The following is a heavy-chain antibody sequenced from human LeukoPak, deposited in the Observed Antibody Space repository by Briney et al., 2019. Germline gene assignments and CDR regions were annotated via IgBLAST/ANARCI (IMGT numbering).Heavy chain of an antibody. J-gene: IGHJ3*02. CDR1: GGSYSGYY. CDR3: ARKIPPLLNYYDSSGYSTLAHDAFDI. D-gene: IGHD3-22*01. Sequence: PSETLSLTCAVYGGSYSGYYWSWLRQPPGKGLEWIGEINRSGSTNYNPSLKSRVTISVDTSKNQFSLKLSSVTAADTAVYYCARKIPPLLNYYDSSGYSTLAHDAFDIWGQGTMVTVSS. V-gene: IGHV4-34*01. CDR2: INRSGST.